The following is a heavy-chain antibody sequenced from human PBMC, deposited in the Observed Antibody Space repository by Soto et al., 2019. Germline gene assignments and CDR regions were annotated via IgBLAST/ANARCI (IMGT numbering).Heavy chain of an antibody. CDR3: GRGRSGQIVVFY. J-gene: IGHJ4*02. Sequence: ASVKVSCKTSGYTFTGHYIHWVRQAPQQGPEWMGEIGPESGATRYAQKFRSRVTMTMDTSITTVYMELKNLSPDDTAVYYCGRGRSGQIVVFYWGQGTPVTVSS. CDR2: IGPESGAT. D-gene: IGHD1-26*01. V-gene: IGHV1-2*02. CDR1: GYTFTGHY.